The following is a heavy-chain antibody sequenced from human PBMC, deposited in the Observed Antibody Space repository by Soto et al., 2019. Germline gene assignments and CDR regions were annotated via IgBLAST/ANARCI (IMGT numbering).Heavy chain of an antibody. CDR3: AMELLALDY. CDR1: GGSFSGYY. D-gene: IGHD1-7*01. CDR2: INHSGST. Sequence: SETLSLTCAVYGGSFSGYYWSWIRQPPGKGLEWIGEINHSGSTNYNPSLKSRVTISVDTSKNQFSLKLSSVTAADTAVYYCAMELLALDYWGQGTLVTVSS. J-gene: IGHJ4*02. V-gene: IGHV4-34*01.